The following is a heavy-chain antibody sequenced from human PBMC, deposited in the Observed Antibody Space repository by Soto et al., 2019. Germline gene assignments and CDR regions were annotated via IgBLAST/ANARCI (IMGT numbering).Heavy chain of an antibody. Sequence: QVQLVESGGGVVQPGRSLRLSCAASGFTFSPYAMHWVRQAPGKGLEWVAVISYDGNNKNYADSVKGRLAISRDNSRNTLYLQMNSLRAGDTAVYYCAGTRLDTPALDYWGQGTLVTVSS. CDR2: ISYDGNNK. D-gene: IGHD2-2*01. CDR1: GFTFSPYA. CDR3: AGTRLDTPALDY. V-gene: IGHV3-30*09. J-gene: IGHJ4*02.